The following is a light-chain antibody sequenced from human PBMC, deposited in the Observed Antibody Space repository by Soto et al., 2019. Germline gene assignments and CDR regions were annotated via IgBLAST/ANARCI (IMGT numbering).Light chain of an antibody. CDR1: QSISSW. CDR2: DAS. V-gene: IGKV1-5*01. CDR3: QQYNSYPLT. Sequence: DIQMTQAPSTLSASLGVRVTITCRASQSISSWLAWYQQKPGKAPKLLIYDASSLESGVPSRFSGSGSGTEFTLTISSLQPDDFATYYCQQYNSYPLTFGGGTKVDIK. J-gene: IGKJ4*01.